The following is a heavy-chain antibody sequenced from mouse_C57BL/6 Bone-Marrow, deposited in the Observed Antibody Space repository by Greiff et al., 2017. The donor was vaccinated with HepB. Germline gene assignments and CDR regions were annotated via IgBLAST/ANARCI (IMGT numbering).Heavy chain of an antibody. V-gene: IGHV14-4*01. D-gene: IGHD1-1*01. Sequence: EVQLQQSGAELVRPGASVKLSCTASGFNIKDDYMHWVKQRPEQGLEWIGWIDPENGDTEYASKFQGKATITADTSSNTAYLQLSSLTSEDTAVYYCNYYVSSSCFDVWGTGTTVTVSS. CDR2: IDPENGDT. J-gene: IGHJ1*03. CDR1: GFNIKDDY. CDR3: NYYVSSSCFDV.